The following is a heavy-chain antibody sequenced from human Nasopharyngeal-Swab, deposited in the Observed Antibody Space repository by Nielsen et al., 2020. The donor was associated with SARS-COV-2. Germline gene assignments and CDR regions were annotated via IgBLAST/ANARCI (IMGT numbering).Heavy chain of an antibody. CDR1: GYTFTSYA. Sequence: ASVKVSCKASGYTFTSYAMNWVRQAPGQGLEWMGWINTNIGNPTYAQGFTGRFVFSLDTSVSTAYLQISSLKAEDTAVYYCARDPLFGELFGVQYYYYGMDVWGQGTTVTVSS. V-gene: IGHV7-4-1*02. D-gene: IGHD3-10*02. CDR2: INTNIGNP. J-gene: IGHJ6*02. CDR3: ARDPLFGELFGVQYYYYGMDV.